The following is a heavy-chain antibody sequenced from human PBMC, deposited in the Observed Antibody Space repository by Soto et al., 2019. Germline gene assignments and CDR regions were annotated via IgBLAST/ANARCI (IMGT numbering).Heavy chain of an antibody. Sequence: SETLSLTCAVSGGSISSSNWWSGVRQPPGKGLEWIGEIYHSGSTNYNPSLKSRVTISVDKSKNQFSLKLSSVTAADTAVYYCARDQRGYSYGFDYWGQGTLVTVSS. CDR3: ARDQRGYSYGFDY. V-gene: IGHV4-4*02. CDR1: GGSISSSNW. J-gene: IGHJ4*02. CDR2: IYHSGST. D-gene: IGHD5-18*01.